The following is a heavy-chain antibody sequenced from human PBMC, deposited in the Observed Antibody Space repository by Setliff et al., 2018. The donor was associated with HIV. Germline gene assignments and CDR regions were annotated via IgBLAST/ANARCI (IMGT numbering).Heavy chain of an antibody. V-gene: IGHV4-59*01. J-gene: IGHJ4*02. Sequence: PSETLSLTCTVSGGSISSYYWSWIRQPPGKGLEWIGYIYYSGSTNYNPSLKSRVTISVDTSKNQFSLKLNSLSAADTAVYYCARHSHESGYYIYYFDYWGQGTLVTVSS. CDR3: ARHSHESGYYIYYFDY. CDR2: IYYSGST. CDR1: GGSISSYY. D-gene: IGHD3-22*01.